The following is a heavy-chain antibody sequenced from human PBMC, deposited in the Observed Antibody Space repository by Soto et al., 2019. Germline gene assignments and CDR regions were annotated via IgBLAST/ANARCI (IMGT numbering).Heavy chain of an antibody. Sequence: ASIKLSWKARADTFTRYNLNWVRQAPGQVLEWMGVINPHGGSTKYAQKFQGRITMTRDTSRSTVYMELSSLRSDDTAIYYCARSSGGNFGIIIEGSNWFDPWGQGTLVTVSS. CDR1: ADTFTRYN. J-gene: IGHJ5*02. D-gene: IGHD3-3*01. V-gene: IGHV1-46*01. CDR3: ARSSGGNFGIIIEGSNWFDP. CDR2: INPHGGST.